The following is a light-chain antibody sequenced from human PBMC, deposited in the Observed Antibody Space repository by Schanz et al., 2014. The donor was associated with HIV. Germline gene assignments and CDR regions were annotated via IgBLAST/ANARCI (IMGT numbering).Light chain of an antibody. CDR1: QGISSY. Sequence: AIRITQSPSSLSASTGDRVTITCRASQGISSYLAWYQQKPGKAPKLLIYAASTLQSGVPSRFSGSGSGTDFTLTISCLQSEDFATYYCQQSYSTPGFGQGTKVEIK. V-gene: IGKV1-8*01. J-gene: IGKJ1*01. CDR2: AAS. CDR3: QQSYSTPG.